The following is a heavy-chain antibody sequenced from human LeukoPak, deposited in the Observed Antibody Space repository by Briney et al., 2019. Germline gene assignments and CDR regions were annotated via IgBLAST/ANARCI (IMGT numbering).Heavy chain of an antibody. CDR1: GFTFSNYR. J-gene: IGHJ6*02. V-gene: IGHV3-48*02. Sequence: GGSLRLSCTASGFTFSNYRMNWVRQAPGKGLEWISYINTSNSTIYYANSVKGRFSISRDNAKSSMYLQVYSLRDEDTAVYYCARDFAMDVWGQGTTVTVSS. CDR3: ARDFAMDV. CDR2: INTSNSTI.